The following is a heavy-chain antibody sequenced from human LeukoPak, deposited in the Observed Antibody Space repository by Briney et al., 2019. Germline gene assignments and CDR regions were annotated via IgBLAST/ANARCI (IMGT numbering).Heavy chain of an antibody. Sequence: SGGSLRLSCAASGFTLNTYAMHWVRQAPGKGLEYVSAISSNGGSTYYANSVKGRFTISRDNSKNTLYLQMGSLRAEDMAVYYCARGSIMITFGGVIAYWGQGTLVTVSS. CDR2: ISSNGGST. V-gene: IGHV3-64*01. D-gene: IGHD3-16*02. J-gene: IGHJ4*02. CDR1: GFTLNTYA. CDR3: ARGSIMITFGGVIAY.